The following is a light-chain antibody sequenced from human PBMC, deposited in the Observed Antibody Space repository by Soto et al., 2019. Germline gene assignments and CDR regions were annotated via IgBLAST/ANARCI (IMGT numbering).Light chain of an antibody. V-gene: IGLV2-14*01. CDR2: EVT. J-gene: IGLJ1*01. Sequence: QSVLTQPASVFGSPGQSITISCTGTSSDVGGYNFVSWYQQHPGKVPKLMIYEVTNRPSGVSNRFSGSKSVNTASLTISGLQAEDEADYYCSSYTSSRTYVFGTGTRSPS. CDR3: SSYTSSRTYV. CDR1: SSDVGGYNF.